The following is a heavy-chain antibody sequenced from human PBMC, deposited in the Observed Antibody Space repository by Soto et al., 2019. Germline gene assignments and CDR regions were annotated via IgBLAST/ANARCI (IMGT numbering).Heavy chain of an antibody. J-gene: IGHJ3*02. CDR3: ARAMITFGGVIADGAFDI. Sequence: QVQLVQSGAEVKKPGSSVKVSCKASGGTFSSYAISWVRQAPGQGLEWMGGIIPIFGTANYAQKFQGRVTITADESTSTAYMELSSLRSEDTVVDYCARAMITFGGVIADGAFDIWGQGTMVTVSS. CDR1: GGTFSSYA. D-gene: IGHD3-16*02. V-gene: IGHV1-69*12. CDR2: IIPIFGTA.